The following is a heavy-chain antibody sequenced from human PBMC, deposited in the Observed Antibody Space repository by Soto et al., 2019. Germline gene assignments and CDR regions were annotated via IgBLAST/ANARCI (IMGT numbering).Heavy chain of an antibody. Sequence: SETLSLTCSVSNGSISGFYWTWIRQPPGKILEWIGYIHYSGRTDYNPSLTSRATMSVDTSKNQFSLNLKSITAADTAVYYCVRAGVGIGNHFDSWGRGTLVTVSS. CDR2: IHYSGRT. J-gene: IGHJ4*02. D-gene: IGHD1-26*01. CDR3: VRAGVGIGNHFDS. V-gene: IGHV4-59*12. CDR1: NGSISGFY.